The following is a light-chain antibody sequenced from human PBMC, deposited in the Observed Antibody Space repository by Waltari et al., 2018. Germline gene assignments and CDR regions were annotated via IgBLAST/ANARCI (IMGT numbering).Light chain of an antibody. Sequence: EIVLTQSPSTLSVSPGERAILSCRASQTISYNLAWYQQRPGQPPRLLIYGGSARAAAIPVRFSGSGSGTEFTLTISGLQSEDFAVYYCQHYHQWPPYTFGQGTKVE. J-gene: IGKJ2*01. CDR2: GGS. V-gene: IGKV3-15*01. CDR3: QHYHQWPPYT. CDR1: QTISYN.